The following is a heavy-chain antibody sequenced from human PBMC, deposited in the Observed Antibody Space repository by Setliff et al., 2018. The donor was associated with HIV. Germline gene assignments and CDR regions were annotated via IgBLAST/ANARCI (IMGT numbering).Heavy chain of an antibody. V-gene: IGHV1-18*01. D-gene: IGHD6-13*01. Sequence: ASMKVSCKASGYTFTSYGISWVRQAPGQGLEWMGWISAYNGNRHYAQKVQGRVTMTTDTSTSTAYMELRSLRSDDTAVYYCARDLRTIVWYTSSWYEDWFDPWGEGTLVTVSS. CDR2: ISAYNGNR. CDR3: ARDLRTIVWYTSSWYEDWFDP. CDR1: GYTFTSYG. J-gene: IGHJ5*02.